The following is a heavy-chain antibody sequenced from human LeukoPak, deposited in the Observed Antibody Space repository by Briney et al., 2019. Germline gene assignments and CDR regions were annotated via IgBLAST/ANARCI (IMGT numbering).Heavy chain of an antibody. D-gene: IGHD7-27*01. CDR1: GYTFTDYY. Sequence: GASVKVSCKASGYTFTDYYIHWVRQAPGQGLEWMGRINPNSGGTNDAQNFQGRVTMTRDTSISTAYMELSRLRSDDTAVYYCARDLTSTSNWELDYWGQGTLVTVSS. CDR2: INPNSGGT. J-gene: IGHJ4*02. V-gene: IGHV1-2*06. CDR3: ARDLTSTSNWELDY.